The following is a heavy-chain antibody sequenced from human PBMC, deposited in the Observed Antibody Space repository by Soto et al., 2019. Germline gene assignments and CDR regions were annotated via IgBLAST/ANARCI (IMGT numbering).Heavy chain of an antibody. V-gene: IGHV3-23*01. J-gene: IGHJ2*01. Sequence: EVQLLESGGGLVKPGGSLRLSCAASGFTFSKYAITWVRQAPGRGLEWVSSISSNGVTTDYADSVKGRFTIARDKSRNTLSLQMDRLSADDAALYYFAKDKYTVSVRKVWFFDFWGRGTLVTVSS. CDR3: AKDKYTVSVRKVWFFDF. CDR1: GFTFSKYA. CDR2: ISSNGVTT. D-gene: IGHD1-1*01.